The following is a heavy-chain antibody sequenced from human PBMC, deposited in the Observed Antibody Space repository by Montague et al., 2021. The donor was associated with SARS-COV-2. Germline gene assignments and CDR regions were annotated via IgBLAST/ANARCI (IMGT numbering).Heavy chain of an antibody. CDR2: IYSGSGST. D-gene: IGHD6-19*01. CDR3: ARAPGSSYSSGWYDYYCGMDV. J-gene: IGHJ6*02. V-gene: IGHV3-66*01. Sequence: SLRLSCAASGFTVSSNYVSWVRQAPGKGLEWVSVIYSGSGSTYYADSVKGRFTISRDISKNTLYLQMNSLRAEDTAVYYCARAPGSSYSSGWYDYYCGMDVWGQGTTVTVSS. CDR1: GFTVSSNY.